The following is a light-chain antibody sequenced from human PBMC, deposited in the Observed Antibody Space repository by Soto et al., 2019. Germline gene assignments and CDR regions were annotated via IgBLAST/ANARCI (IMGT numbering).Light chain of an antibody. CDR1: SSNIGNNY. CDR3: AAWDDSLSGLV. J-gene: IGLJ3*02. CDR2: RNN. V-gene: IGLV1-47*01. Sequence: QPVLTQPPSAYGTPGQRVTISCSGSSSNIGNNYVYWYQQFPGSAPKVLIYRNNQRPSGVPDRFSGSKSGTSASLAISGLRSEDEADYYCAAWDDSLSGLVFGGGTKLTVL.